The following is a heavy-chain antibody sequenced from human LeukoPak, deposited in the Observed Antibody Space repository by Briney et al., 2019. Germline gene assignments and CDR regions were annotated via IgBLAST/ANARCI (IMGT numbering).Heavy chain of an antibody. Sequence: SETLSLTCAVYGGSFSGYYWSWIRQPPGRGLEWIGEINHSGSTNYNPSLKSRVTISVDTSKNQFSLKVSSVTAADTAVYYCAREEEEQWLAVNWFDPWGQGTLVTVSS. CDR2: INHSGST. CDR3: AREEEEQWLAVNWFDP. J-gene: IGHJ5*02. CDR1: GGSFSGYY. V-gene: IGHV4-34*01. D-gene: IGHD6-19*01.